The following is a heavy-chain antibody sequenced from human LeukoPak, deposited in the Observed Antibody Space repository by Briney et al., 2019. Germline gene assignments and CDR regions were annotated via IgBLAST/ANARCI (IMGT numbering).Heavy chain of an antibody. Sequence: GPSVKVSCKVSGYTFTGYYMHWVRQAAGHGLEWMGWNNPNSGGTNYAQKFQGRVTMTRDTSISTAYMELSRLRSDDTAVYYCARESSSPSSEDFDYWGQGTLVTVSS. CDR2: NNPNSGGT. D-gene: IGHD6-6*01. CDR1: GYTFTGYY. CDR3: ARESSSPSSEDFDY. J-gene: IGHJ4*02. V-gene: IGHV1-2*02.